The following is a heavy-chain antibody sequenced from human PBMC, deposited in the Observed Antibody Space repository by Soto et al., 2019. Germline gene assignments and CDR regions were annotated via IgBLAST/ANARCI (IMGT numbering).Heavy chain of an antibody. Sequence: QVQLVQSGAEVKKSGASVKVSCKASGYSCTSYDINWVRQATGQGLEWMGWMNPNSGNTGYAQKFQDRVTMTRDTSVNTAYLELSSLRSEDTAVYYCARPQYNYDSSGYVFGMDVWGQGTRVTVSS. D-gene: IGHD3-22*01. CDR3: ARPQYNYDSSGYVFGMDV. J-gene: IGHJ6*02. V-gene: IGHV1-8*01. CDR2: MNPNSGNT. CDR1: GYSCTSYD.